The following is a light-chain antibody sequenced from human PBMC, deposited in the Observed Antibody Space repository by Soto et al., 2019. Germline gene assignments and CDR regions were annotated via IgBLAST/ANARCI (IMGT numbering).Light chain of an antibody. V-gene: IGKV3-15*01. Sequence: EIVVTQSPATLSVSPGERATLSCRASQSVSNRLAWYQQRPGQAPRLLIYRASARATVIPARFSGSGSGTEFTLTISSLQSEDFAIYYCQQSSDWPRTFGQGTKVEIK. CDR1: QSVSNR. CDR3: QQSSDWPRT. CDR2: RAS. J-gene: IGKJ1*01.